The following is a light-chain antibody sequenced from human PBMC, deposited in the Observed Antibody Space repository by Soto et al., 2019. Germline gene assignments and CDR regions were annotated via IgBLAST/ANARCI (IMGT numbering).Light chain of an antibody. CDR1: QSISTF. CDR2: AAS. CDR3: QQSYRTLWT. V-gene: IGKV1-39*01. Sequence: DIQMTHSPSSVSASVGDRVTITCRASQSISTFLNWYQQKPGKAPKLLIYAASSLQSAVPSRFSGSGSGKDFTLTISSLQPEDFATYYCQQSYRTLWTFGQGKKVEIX. J-gene: IGKJ1*01.